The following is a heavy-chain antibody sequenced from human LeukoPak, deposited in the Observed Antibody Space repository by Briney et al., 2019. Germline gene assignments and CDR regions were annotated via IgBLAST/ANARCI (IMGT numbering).Heavy chain of an antibody. J-gene: IGHJ4*02. CDR2: IYYSGST. Sequence: SETLSLTCTVSGGSISSYYWSWIRQPPGKGLEWIGYIYYSGSTNYNPSLKSRVTISVDTSKNQFSLKLSSVTAADTAVYYCARHRSYANFDYWGQGTLVTVSS. V-gene: IGHV4-59*08. CDR3: ARHRSYANFDY. D-gene: IGHD3-16*01. CDR1: GGSISSYY.